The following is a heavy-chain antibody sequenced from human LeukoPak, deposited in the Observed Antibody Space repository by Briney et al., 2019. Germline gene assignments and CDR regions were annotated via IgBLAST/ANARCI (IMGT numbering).Heavy chain of an antibody. J-gene: IGHJ1*01. CDR3: ARDTYCDSTSCRFTLVQY. D-gene: IGHD2-2*01. CDR2: ISAYNGNT. CDR1: GYTFTSYG. V-gene: IGHV1-18*04. Sequence: ASVPVSCKGTGYTFTSYGISWVRQAPGQGLEWMGWISAYNGNTNYAQKLQGRVTMTTDTSTSTAYMELRSLRSDDTSVYCCARDTYCDSTSCRFTLVQYWGQGTLVSVSS.